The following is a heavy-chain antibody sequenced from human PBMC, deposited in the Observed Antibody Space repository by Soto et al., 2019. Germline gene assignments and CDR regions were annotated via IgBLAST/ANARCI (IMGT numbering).Heavy chain of an antibody. Sequence: EVQLLESGGGLVQPGGSLRLSCAASGFTFSSYAMSWVRQAPGKGLEWVSAISGSGGSTYYADSVKGRFTISRDNSKNTLYLQMNSLTAEDTAVYYCAKDLDHSSGSYQNDAFDIWAQGTMVTVSS. CDR1: GFTFSSYA. J-gene: IGHJ3*02. D-gene: IGHD1-26*01. CDR2: ISGSGGST. CDR3: AKDLDHSSGSYQNDAFDI. V-gene: IGHV3-23*01.